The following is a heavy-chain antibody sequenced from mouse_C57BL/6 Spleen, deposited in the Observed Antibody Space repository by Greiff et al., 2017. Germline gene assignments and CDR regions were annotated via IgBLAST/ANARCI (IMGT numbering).Heavy chain of an antibody. CDR2: IYPSDSET. Sequence: QVQLQQSGAELVRPGSSVKLSCKASGYTFPSYWMAWVKQRPGQGLELIGNIYPSDSETHYNQTFKDKATLTVDKSSSTDYMQLSSLTTEDSAGYYCARSRGYDGYDYWGQGTLVTVSA. V-gene: IGHV1-61*01. CDR3: ARSRGYDGYDY. CDR1: GYTFPSYW. J-gene: IGHJ3*01. D-gene: IGHD2-3*01.